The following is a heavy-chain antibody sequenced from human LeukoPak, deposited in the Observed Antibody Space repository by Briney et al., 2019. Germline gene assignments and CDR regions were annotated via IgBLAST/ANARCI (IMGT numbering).Heavy chain of an antibody. V-gene: IGHV1-46*01. J-gene: IGHJ4*02. CDR1: GYTFSIYN. D-gene: IGHD6-19*01. CDR2: INPSGGST. CDR3: ARELLLGSGWYGFDY. Sequence: GASVKVSCKASGYTFSIYNMHWVRQAPGQGLEWMGIINPSGGSTSYAQKFQGRVTMTRDTSTSTVYMELSSLRSEDTAVYYCARELLLGSGWYGFDYWGQGTLVTVSS.